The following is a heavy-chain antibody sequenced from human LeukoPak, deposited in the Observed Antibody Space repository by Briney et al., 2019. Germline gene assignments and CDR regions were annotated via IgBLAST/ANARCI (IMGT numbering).Heavy chain of an antibody. CDR3: ARRIWFGELNWFDP. CDR2: INPNSGGT. D-gene: IGHD3-10*01. J-gene: IGHJ5*02. CDR1: GYTFTGYY. Sequence: ASVKVSCKASGYTFTGYYMHWVRQAPGQGLEWMGWINPNSGGTNYAQKFQGRVTMTRDTSISTAYMELSRLRSDDTPVYYCARRIWFGELNWFDPWGQGTLVTVSS. V-gene: IGHV1-2*02.